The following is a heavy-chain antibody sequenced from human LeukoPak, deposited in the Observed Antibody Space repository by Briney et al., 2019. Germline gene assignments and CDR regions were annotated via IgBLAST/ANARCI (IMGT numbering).Heavy chain of an antibody. D-gene: IGHD6-19*01. CDR2: IYSGGST. V-gene: IGHV3-53*01. CDR3: ARGMEYSTGWYYMDV. CDR1: GFTFSSYG. J-gene: IGHJ6*03. Sequence: GGSLRLSCAASGFTFSSYGMNWVRQAPGKGLEWVSVIYSGGSTYYADSVKGRFTISRDNSKDTLYLQMNSLRAEDTAVYYCARGMEYSTGWYYMDVWGKGTTVTISS.